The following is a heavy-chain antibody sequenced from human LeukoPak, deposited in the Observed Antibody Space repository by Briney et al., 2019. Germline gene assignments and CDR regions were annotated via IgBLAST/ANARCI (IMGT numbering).Heavy chain of an antibody. J-gene: IGHJ4*02. D-gene: IGHD6-13*01. CDR3: ARVSRGIAAAGMTYYFDY. CDR2: IIPIFGTA. Sequence: SVKVSCKASGGTFSSYAISWVRQAPGQGLEWMGGIIPIFGTANYAQKFQGRVTITTDESTSTAYMELSSLRSEDTAVYYCARVSRGIAAAGMTYYFDYWGQGTLVTVSS. CDR1: GGTFSSYA. V-gene: IGHV1-69*05.